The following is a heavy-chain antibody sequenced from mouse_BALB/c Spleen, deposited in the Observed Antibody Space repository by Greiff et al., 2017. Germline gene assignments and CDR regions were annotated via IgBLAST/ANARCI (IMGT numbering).Heavy chain of an antibody. Sequence: QVQLKQSGPELVKPGASVKISCKASGYAFSSSWMNWVKQRPGQGLEWIGRIYPGDGDTNYNGKFKGKATLTADKSSSTAYMQLSSLTSVDSAVYFCARTLGRGYFDVWGAGTTVTVSS. CDR3: ARTLGRGYFDV. D-gene: IGHD4-1*01. V-gene: IGHV1-82*01. J-gene: IGHJ1*01. CDR1: GYAFSSSW. CDR2: IYPGDGDT.